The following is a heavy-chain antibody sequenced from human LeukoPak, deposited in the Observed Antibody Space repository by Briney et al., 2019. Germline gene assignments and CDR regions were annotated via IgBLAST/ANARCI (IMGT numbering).Heavy chain of an antibody. CDR2: IRSKANSYAT. D-gene: IGHD1-26*01. J-gene: IGHJ4*02. CDR3: TSLSGSYEIDY. V-gene: IGHV3-73*01. Sequence: GGSLKLSCAASGFTFSGSAMHWVRQASGKGLEWVGRIRSKANSYATAYAASVKGRFTISRDDSKSTAYLQMNSLKTEDTAVYYCTSLSGSYEIDYWGQGTLVTVSS. CDR1: GFTFSGSA.